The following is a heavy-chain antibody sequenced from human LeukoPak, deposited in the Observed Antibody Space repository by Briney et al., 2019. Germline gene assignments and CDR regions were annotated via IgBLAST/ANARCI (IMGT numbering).Heavy chain of an antibody. J-gene: IGHJ4*02. CDR3: AKDWGGLWFGETLSYYFDY. D-gene: IGHD3-10*01. CDR1: GFTFISYA. V-gene: IGHV3-23*01. CDR2: IRGSGGST. Sequence: PRWSLRLSCAASGFTFISYAMSWVRQAPGKGLEWVSAIRGSGGSTYYADSVKGRFTISRDNSKNTLYLQMNSLRAEDTAVYYCAKDWGGLWFGETLSYYFDYWGQGTLVTVSS.